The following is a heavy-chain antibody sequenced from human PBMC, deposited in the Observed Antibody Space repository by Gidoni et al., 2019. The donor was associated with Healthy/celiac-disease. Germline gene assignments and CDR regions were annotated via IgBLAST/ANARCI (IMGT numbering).Heavy chain of an antibody. D-gene: IGHD3-22*01. V-gene: IGHV3-23*01. CDR2: ISGSGGST. J-gene: IGHJ4*02. Sequence: EVQLLESGGGLVQPGGSLRLSCAASGFTFSSYAMSWVRQATGKGLEWGSGISGSGGSTYYADSVKGRFTISRDNSKNTLYLQMNSLRAEDTAVYYCAKVSRVTMIVVVNPFDYWGQGTLVTVSS. CDR1: GFTFSSYA. CDR3: AKVSRVTMIVVVNPFDY.